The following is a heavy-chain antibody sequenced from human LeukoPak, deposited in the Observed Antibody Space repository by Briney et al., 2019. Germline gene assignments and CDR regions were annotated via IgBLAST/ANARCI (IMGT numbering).Heavy chain of an antibody. CDR1: GFTFSSYA. J-gene: IGHJ4*02. V-gene: IGHV3-23*01. CDR2: ISGSGGST. CDR3: AKAHTYYDFWSGPSDY. Sequence: GGSLRLSCAASGFTFSSYAMSWVRQAPGKGLEWVSAISGSGGSTHYADSVKGRFTISRDNSKNTLYLQMNSLRAEDTAVYYCAKAHTYYDFWSGPSDYWGQGTLVTVSS. D-gene: IGHD3-3*01.